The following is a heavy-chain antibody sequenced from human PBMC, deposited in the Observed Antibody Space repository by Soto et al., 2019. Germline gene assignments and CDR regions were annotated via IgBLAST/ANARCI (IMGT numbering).Heavy chain of an antibody. V-gene: IGHV1-69*13. D-gene: IGHD3-9*01. CDR1: GGTFSSYA. Sequence: SVKVSCKASGGTFSSYAISWVRQAPGQGLEWMGGIIPIFGTANYAQKFQGRVTITADESTSTAYMEMSSLRSEDTAVYYCARGKSDYYDILTGYPPDAFDIWGQGTMVTVSS. CDR3: ARGKSDYYDILTGYPPDAFDI. CDR2: IIPIFGTA. J-gene: IGHJ3*02.